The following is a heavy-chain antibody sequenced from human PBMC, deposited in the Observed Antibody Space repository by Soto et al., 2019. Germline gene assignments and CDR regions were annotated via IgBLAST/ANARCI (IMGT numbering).Heavy chain of an antibody. CDR2: INKYGSGT. J-gene: IGHJ4*02. Sequence: EVQLVESGGGLVQPGESLRISCATSGFTFSTYWMHWVRQAPGKGLVWVARINKYGSGTTYADSVKGRFTISRVNAKNTLYLQMDSLRSEDTAVYYCARVTSLDSGGFGYWGQGTLVTVSS. D-gene: IGHD3-16*01. V-gene: IGHV3-74*01. CDR1: GFTFSTYW. CDR3: ARVTSLDSGGFGY.